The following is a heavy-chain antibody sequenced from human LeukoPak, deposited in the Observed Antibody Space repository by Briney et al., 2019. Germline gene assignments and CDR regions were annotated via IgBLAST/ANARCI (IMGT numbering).Heavy chain of an antibody. V-gene: IGHV1-46*01. Sequence: ASVKVSCKASGYTFTSYYMHWVRQAPGQGLEWMGIINPSGGSTSYAQKFQGRVTMTRDTSTSTVYMELSSLRSEDTAVYYCARDRYFDWSRGGWFDPWGQGTLVTVSS. CDR3: ARDRYFDWSRGGWFDP. J-gene: IGHJ5*02. CDR1: GYTFTSYY. D-gene: IGHD3-9*01. CDR2: INPSGGST.